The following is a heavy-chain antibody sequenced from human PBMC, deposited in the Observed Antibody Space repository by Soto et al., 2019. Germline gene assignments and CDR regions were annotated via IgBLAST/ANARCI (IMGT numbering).Heavy chain of an antibody. CDR3: STDGCSGGGCFAGLY. Sequence: EVQLVESGGGLVKPGASLRLSCAASGFTFSDAWMSWVRQTPGKGLEWVGRIKSKTDGGTTDFAAPVKGRFTVSRDDSKNTVHLQMSSRRIEYTAVYYCSTDGCSGGGCFAGLYWGQGSLVTVSS. CDR2: IKSKTDGGTT. V-gene: IGHV3-15*01. J-gene: IGHJ4*02. CDR1: GFTFSDAW. D-gene: IGHD2-15*01.